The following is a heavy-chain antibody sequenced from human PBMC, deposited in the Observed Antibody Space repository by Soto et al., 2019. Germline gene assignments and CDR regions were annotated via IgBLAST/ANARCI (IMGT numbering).Heavy chain of an antibody. CDR1: GFTFSSYA. Sequence: PGGSLRLSCAASGFTFSSYAMSWVRQAPGKGLEWVSAISGSGGSTYYADSVEGRFTISRDNSKNTLYLQMNSLRAEDTAVYYCAKDPVTTYYYYGMDVWGQGTTVTVSS. D-gene: IGHD4-4*01. V-gene: IGHV3-23*01. CDR3: AKDPVTTYYYYGMDV. J-gene: IGHJ6*02. CDR2: ISGSGGST.